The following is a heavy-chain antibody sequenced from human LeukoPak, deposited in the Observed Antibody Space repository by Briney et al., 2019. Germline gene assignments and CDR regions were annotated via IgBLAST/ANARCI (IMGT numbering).Heavy chain of an antibody. CDR2: INHSGST. D-gene: IGHD3-22*01. CDR3: ARRPDYDSSGPGWYFDL. Sequence: PSETLSLTCAVYGGSFSGYYWSWIRQPPGKGLEWIGEINHSGSTNHNPSLKSRVTISVDTSKNQFSLKLSSVTAAGTAVYYCARRPDYDSSGPGWYFDLWGRGTLVTVSS. J-gene: IGHJ2*01. V-gene: IGHV4-34*01. CDR1: GGSFSGYY.